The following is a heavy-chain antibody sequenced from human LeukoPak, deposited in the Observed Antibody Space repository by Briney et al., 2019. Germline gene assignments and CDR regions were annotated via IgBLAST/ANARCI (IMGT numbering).Heavy chain of an antibody. Sequence: GGSLTLSCAATGFTYGSYWLSWVRQAPGKGLAWVANIKEDRSKEHYVDSVKGRFTNSRDNAKNSLYLQMNRLKAEDTAVYYCATYKNGYKRRYFDYWGRGTLVTVSS. V-gene: IGHV3-7*01. CDR3: ATYKNGYKRRYFDY. CDR2: IKEDRSKE. D-gene: IGHD5-24*01. CDR1: GFTYGSYW. J-gene: IGHJ4*02.